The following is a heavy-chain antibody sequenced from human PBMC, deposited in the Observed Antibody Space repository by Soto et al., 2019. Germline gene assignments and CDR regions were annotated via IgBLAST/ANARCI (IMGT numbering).Heavy chain of an antibody. J-gene: IGHJ4*02. CDR1: NYDFRDYG. CDR2: ISPYKGDT. Sequence: QVQLVQSGPEMKEPGASVKVSCKASNYDFRDYGFSWVRQAPGQGLEWMGWISPYKGDTNYAQKFQGRVNLTTDSSTNTAYMELRSLRSDDTAMYYCARDLKTYDPTYSVVVARFDYWGQGTLVTVSS. D-gene: IGHD2-21*01. CDR3: ARDLKTYDPTYSVVVARFDY. V-gene: IGHV1-18*01.